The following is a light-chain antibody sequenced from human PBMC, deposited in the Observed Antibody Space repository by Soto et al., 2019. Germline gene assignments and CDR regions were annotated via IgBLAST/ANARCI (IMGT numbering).Light chain of an antibody. CDR3: QHYNSYSEA. V-gene: IGKV1-5*03. Sequence: DIQRTQSPSTLSGSVGDSVTITCRASQTISSWLAWYQQKPGKAPKLLIYKSSTLKSGVPSRFSGRGSGTEFTLTISSLQPDDFATYYCQHYNSYSEAFGLGTKVDIK. J-gene: IGKJ1*01. CDR2: KSS. CDR1: QTISSW.